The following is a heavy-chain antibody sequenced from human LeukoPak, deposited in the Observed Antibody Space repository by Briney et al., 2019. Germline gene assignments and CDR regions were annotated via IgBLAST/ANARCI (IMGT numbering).Heavy chain of an antibody. V-gene: IGHV4-59*11. CDR1: GGSISGHY. CDR2: IYSSGST. Sequence: SETLSLTCNVSGGSISGHYWTWIRQPPGKGLEWIGYIYSSGSTNYNPSLKSRVTISVDMSKNQFSLKLSSVTAADTAVYYCARGPGGGYWGQGTLVTVSS. D-gene: IGHD2-2*01. CDR3: ARGPGGGY. J-gene: IGHJ4*02.